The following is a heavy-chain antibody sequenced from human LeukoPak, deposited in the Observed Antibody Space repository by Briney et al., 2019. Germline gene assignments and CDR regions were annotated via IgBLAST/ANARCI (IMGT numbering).Heavy chain of an antibody. CDR2: IYYSGST. V-gene: IGHV4-59*01. D-gene: IGHD5-24*01. CDR3: ARGHPDGYNRVGPDY. J-gene: IGHJ4*02. CDR1: GGSISSYY. Sequence: PSETLSLTCTVSGGSISSYYWSWIRQPPGKGLEWIGYIYYSGSTNYNPSLKSRVTISVDTSKNQFSLKLSSVTAADTAVYYCARGHPDGYNRVGPDYWGQGTLVTVSS.